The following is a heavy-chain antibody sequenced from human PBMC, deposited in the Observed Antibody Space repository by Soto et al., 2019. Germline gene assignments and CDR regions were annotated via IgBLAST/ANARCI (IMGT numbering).Heavy chain of an antibody. J-gene: IGHJ6*01. CDR2: MNPKSGNT. CDR3: AGHYSFHYYGMEV. V-gene: IGHV1-8*01. CDR1: VYTFISYD. D-gene: IGHD4-4*01. Sequence: VHLVQSGADVKKPGASVKVSCKESVYTFISYDINWVLQATGQGVEWMGWMNPKSGNTGYAQKFQGRVNLTRNTVISTAYMGSSSLRSGDPAVYYCAGHYSFHYYGMEVWGQGTTVNVFS.